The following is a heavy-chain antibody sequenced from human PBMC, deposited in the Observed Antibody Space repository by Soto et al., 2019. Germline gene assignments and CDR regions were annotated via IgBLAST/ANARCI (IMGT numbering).Heavy chain of an antibody. J-gene: IGHJ4*02. CDR2: INHSGST. Sequence: SETLSLTCAVYGGSFSGYYWSWIRQPPGKGLEWIGEINHSGSTNYNPSLKSRVTISVDTSKNQFSLKLSSVTAADTAVYYCARVTTGDIVATIKSGLFDYWGQGTLVTVSS. CDR3: ARVTTGDIVATIKSGLFDY. D-gene: IGHD5-12*01. CDR1: GGSFSGYY. V-gene: IGHV4-34*01.